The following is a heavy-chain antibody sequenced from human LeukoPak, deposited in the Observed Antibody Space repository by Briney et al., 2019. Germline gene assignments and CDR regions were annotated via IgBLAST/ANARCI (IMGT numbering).Heavy chain of an antibody. CDR3: ARDSGDRGSGSYLIAY. D-gene: IGHD3-10*01. CDR1: GYTFTGYY. Sequence: GESLKISCKGSGYTFTGYYMHWVRQAPGQGLEWMGWINPNSGGTNYAQKFQGRVTMTRDTSISTAYMELSRLRSDDTAVYYCARDSGDRGSGSYLIAYWGQGTLVTVSS. V-gene: IGHV1-2*02. J-gene: IGHJ4*02. CDR2: INPNSGGT.